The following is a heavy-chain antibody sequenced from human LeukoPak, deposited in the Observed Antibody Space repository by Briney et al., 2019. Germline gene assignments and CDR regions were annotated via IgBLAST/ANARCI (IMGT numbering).Heavy chain of an antibody. CDR2: IVGSGDKT. CDR1: GFTFSSYV. CDR3: ARAPSIAAPNWFDP. J-gene: IGHJ5*02. D-gene: IGHD6-6*01. V-gene: IGHV3-23*01. Sequence: GASLRLSCAASGFTFSSYVMSWVRQAPGKGLECASSIVGSGDKTYYADSVKGRFTISRDNSKNTLYLQMNSLRAEDTAVYYCARAPSIAAPNWFDPWGQGTLVTVSS.